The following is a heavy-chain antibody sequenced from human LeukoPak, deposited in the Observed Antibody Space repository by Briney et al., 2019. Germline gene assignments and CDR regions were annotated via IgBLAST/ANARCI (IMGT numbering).Heavy chain of an antibody. CDR1: GFTFSDYY. CDR3: ARDLEAAAEDHRDYYFDY. D-gene: IGHD6-13*01. J-gene: IGHJ4*02. V-gene: IGHV3-11*04. Sequence: GGSLRLSCAASGFTFSDYYMSWIRQAPGKGLEWVSYISSSGSTIYYADSVKGRFTISRDNAKNSLYLQMNSLRAEDTAVYYCARDLEAAAEDHRDYYFDYWGQGTLVTVSS. CDR2: ISSSGSTI.